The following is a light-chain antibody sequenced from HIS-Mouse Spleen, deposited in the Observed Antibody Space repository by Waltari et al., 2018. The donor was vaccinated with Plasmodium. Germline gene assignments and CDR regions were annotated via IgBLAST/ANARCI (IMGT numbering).Light chain of an antibody. CDR3: SSYTSSSTLNYV. CDR2: DVS. V-gene: IGLV2-14*03. CDR1: SSDVGGYNY. Sequence: QSALTQPASVSGSPGQSITISCTGTSSDVGGYNYLSWYQQHPGKAPKLMIYDVSNRPSGVSTRFSGSKSGNTASLTISGLQAEDEADYYCSSYTSSSTLNYVFGTGTKVTVL. J-gene: IGLJ1*01.